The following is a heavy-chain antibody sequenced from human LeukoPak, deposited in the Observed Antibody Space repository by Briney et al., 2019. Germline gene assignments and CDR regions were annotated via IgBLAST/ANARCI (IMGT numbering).Heavy chain of an antibody. J-gene: IGHJ5*02. CDR1: GGSISSYY. CDR2: IYYSGGT. V-gene: IGHV4-59*08. Sequence: SETLSLTCTVSGGSISSYYWSWIRQPPGKGLEWIGYIYYSGGTNYNPSLKSRVTISVDTSKNQFNLKLSSVPAADTAVYYCARRVTMVRGVITNNCFDPWGQGTLVTVSS. D-gene: IGHD3-10*01. CDR3: ARRVTMVRGVITNNCFDP.